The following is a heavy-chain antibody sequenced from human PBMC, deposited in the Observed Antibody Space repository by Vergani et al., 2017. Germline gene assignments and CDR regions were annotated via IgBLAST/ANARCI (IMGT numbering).Heavy chain of an antibody. CDR2: INHSGST. Sequence: QVQLQQWGAGLLKPSETLSLTCAVYGGSFSGYYWSWIRQPPGKGLEWIGEINHSGSTNYNPSRKSRVTISVDTSKKLFSRMLRSLTAADTAVYYCAWVPVLRGYHLARRGWFDPWGQGTLVTVSS. J-gene: IGHJ5*02. V-gene: IGHV4-34*01. CDR3: AWVPVLRGYHLARRGWFDP. CDR1: GGSFSGYY. D-gene: IGHD2-2*01.